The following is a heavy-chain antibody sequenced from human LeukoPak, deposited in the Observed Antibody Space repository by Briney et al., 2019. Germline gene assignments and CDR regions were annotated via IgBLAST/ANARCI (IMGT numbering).Heavy chain of an antibody. V-gene: IGHV1-69-2*01. D-gene: IGHD1-20*01. CDR3: ATGHITGGTGFDY. Sequence: ASVKVSCKVSGYTSTDYYVHWVQRAPGKGLEWMGLIDPEDGETIYAEEFQGRVSITADTSTDTAYMELSSLRFDDTAVSYCATGHITGGTGFDYWGQGTLVTVSS. CDR1: GYTSTDYY. CDR2: IDPEDGET. J-gene: IGHJ4*02.